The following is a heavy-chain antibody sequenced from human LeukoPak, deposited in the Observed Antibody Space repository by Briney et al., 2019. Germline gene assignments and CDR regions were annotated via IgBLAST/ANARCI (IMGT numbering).Heavy chain of an antibody. V-gene: IGHV4-39*01. Sequence: PSETLSLTCTVSGGSISSSSYYWGWIRQPPGKGLEWIGRIYYSGSTYYNPSLKSRVTISVDTSKNQFSLKLSSVTAADTAVYYCARHRGGCYGSGPIDYWGQGTLVTVSS. CDR2: IYYSGST. CDR3: ARHRGGCYGSGPIDY. D-gene: IGHD3-10*01. J-gene: IGHJ4*02. CDR1: GGSISSSSYY.